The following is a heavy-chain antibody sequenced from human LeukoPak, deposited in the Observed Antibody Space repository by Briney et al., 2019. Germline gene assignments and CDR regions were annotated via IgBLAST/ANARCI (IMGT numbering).Heavy chain of an antibody. CDR1: GGSFSGYY. CDR2: INHSGST. J-gene: IGHJ6*02. Sequence: PSETLSLTCAVYGGSFSGYYWSWIRQPPGRGLEWIGKINHSGSTNYNPSLKSRVTISVDTSKNQFSLKLSSVTAADTAMYYCARGYYYGMDVWGQGTTVTVSS. V-gene: IGHV4-34*01. CDR3: ARGYYYGMDV.